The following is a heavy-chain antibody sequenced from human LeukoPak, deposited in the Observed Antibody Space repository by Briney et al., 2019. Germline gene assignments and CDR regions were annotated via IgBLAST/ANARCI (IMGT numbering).Heavy chain of an antibody. CDR3: ARGYSYAAY. V-gene: IGHV3-30*02. J-gene: IGHJ4*02. CDR1: GFTFSTQG. CDR2: IQNHGNDK. D-gene: IGHD5-18*01. Sequence: GGSLRLSCAASGFTFSTQGMHWVRQAPGKGLEWVTFIQNHGNDKRYADSVKGRFTVSRDNSKNTLYLQINSLRAEDTAMYYCARGYSYAAYWGQGTLVTVSS.